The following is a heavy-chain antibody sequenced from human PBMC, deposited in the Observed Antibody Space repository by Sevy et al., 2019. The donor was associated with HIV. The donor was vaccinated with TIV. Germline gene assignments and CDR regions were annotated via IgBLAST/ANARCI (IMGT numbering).Heavy chain of an antibody. D-gene: IGHD2-15*01. Sequence: GGSLRLSCAASGFTFSSYWMHWVRQAPGKGLVWVSRINSDGSSTSYADSVKGRFTISRDNAKNTLYLQMNSLRAEDTAEYYCSRRDCSGGSCYPERYYGMDVWGQGTTVTVSS. CDR1: GFTFSSYW. CDR3: SRRDCSGGSCYPERYYGMDV. J-gene: IGHJ6*02. CDR2: INSDGSST. V-gene: IGHV3-74*01.